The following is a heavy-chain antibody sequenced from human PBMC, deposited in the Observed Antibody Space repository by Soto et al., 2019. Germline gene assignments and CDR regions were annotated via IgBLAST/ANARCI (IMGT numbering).Heavy chain of an antibody. D-gene: IGHD4-17*01. CDR2: IKRTTDGGTT. Sequence: EVQLVESGGGLVKPGGSLRLSCGVSGFTFSNAWMSWVRQAPGKGLEWVGRIKRTTDGGTTDYASPVKGRFTISRDDSKNTLYLPMNSLKTDDTAVYYCTTALTTVTTLGYWGQGTLVTVSS. V-gene: IGHV3-15*01. CDR1: GFTFSNAW. J-gene: IGHJ4*02. CDR3: TTALTTVTTLGY.